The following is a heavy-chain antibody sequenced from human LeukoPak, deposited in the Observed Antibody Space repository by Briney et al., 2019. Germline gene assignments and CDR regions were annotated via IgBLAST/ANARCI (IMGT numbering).Heavy chain of an antibody. V-gene: IGHV3-30-3*01. CDR1: GFTFSIYA. D-gene: IGHD3-3*01. J-gene: IGHJ3*02. CDR3: ASSNYDFAFHI. CDR2: ISHDGTTT. Sequence: PRGSLRLSCVASGFTFSIYAMYWVRQAPGRGLEWVALISHDGTTTYFADSVKGRLTISRDNSKSTLYLQMNSLRPEDTAMYYGASSNYDFAFHICGQGEMGTVSS.